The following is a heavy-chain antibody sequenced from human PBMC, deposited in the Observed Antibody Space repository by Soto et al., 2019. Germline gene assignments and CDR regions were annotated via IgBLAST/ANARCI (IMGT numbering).Heavy chain of an antibody. Sequence: PGESLKISCKGSGYSFTSYWIGWVRQMPGKGLEWMGIIYPGDSDTRYSPYFQGQVTISADKSISTAYLQWSSLKASDTAMYYCARQYSTTNYYYCGMDVWGQGTTVTVSS. D-gene: IGHD6-13*01. V-gene: IGHV5-51*01. CDR1: GYSFTSYW. CDR2: IYPGDSDT. J-gene: IGHJ6*02. CDR3: ARQYSTTNYYYCGMDV.